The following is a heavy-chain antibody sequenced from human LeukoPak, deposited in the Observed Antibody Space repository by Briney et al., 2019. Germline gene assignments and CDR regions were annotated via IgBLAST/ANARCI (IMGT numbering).Heavy chain of an antibody. Sequence: GGSLRLSCEASGLTFSRDWMHWVRQAPGKGLVWVSRIYSDGSGTTYADSVKGRFTISRDNAKNTLYLQMNSLRVEDTAVYYCAREKMDSSGSDPFDIWGQGTMVAVSS. J-gene: IGHJ3*02. CDR1: GLTFSRDW. V-gene: IGHV3-74*01. D-gene: IGHD3-22*01. CDR3: AREKMDSSGSDPFDI. CDR2: IYSDGSGT.